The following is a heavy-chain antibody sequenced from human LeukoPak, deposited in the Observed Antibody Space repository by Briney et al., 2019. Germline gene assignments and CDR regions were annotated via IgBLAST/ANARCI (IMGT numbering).Heavy chain of an antibody. J-gene: IGHJ6*03. CDR1: GSSISSFY. Sequence: SETLSLTCSVSGSSISSFYWNWIRHSPGRGLEWIGYIHYTGSPHYNPSLRGRVTISLDRSQNQFSLNLTSVTAADTALYYCAREMILPVTRYHFYYMDVWGRGTAVTVSS. CDR2: IHYTGSP. V-gene: IGHV4-59*01. D-gene: IGHD2-2*01. CDR3: AREMILPVTRYHFYYMDV.